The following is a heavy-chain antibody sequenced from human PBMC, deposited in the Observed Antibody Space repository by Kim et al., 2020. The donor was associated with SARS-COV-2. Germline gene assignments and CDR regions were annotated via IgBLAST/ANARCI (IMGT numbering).Heavy chain of an antibody. D-gene: IGHD3-10*01. CDR2: IWQSGST. CDR1: SDSINSDYF. Sequence: SETLSLTCTVSSDSINSDYFWAWIRQPPGKGLEWIGSIWQSGSTYYNPSLKSRVTISVDTSKNHFSLRLTSVTAADTAVYYCTTVSPPRRGAPGTSDFDSWGQGILVTVSS. V-gene: IGHV4-38-2*02. J-gene: IGHJ4*02. CDR3: TTVSPPRRGAPGTSDFDS.